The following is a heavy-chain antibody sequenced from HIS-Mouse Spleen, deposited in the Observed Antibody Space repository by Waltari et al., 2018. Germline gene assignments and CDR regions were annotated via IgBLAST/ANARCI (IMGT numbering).Heavy chain of an antibody. CDR1: GYSISSGYY. Sequence: QVQLQESGPGLVKPSETLSLTCTVSGYSISSGYYWGWIRQPPGKGLEWIGSIYHSGGTYCNPSLKRRVTISVDTSKNQFSLKLSSVTAADTAVYYCARGVLAAAGLWWYFDLWGRGTLVTVSS. D-gene: IGHD6-13*01. CDR3: ARGVLAAAGLWWYFDL. CDR2: IYHSGGT. V-gene: IGHV4-38-2*02. J-gene: IGHJ2*01.